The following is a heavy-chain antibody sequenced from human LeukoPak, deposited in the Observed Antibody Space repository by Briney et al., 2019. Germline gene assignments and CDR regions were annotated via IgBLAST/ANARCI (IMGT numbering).Heavy chain of an antibody. CDR2: IYHSGST. CDR1: GGSISSSNW. J-gene: IGHJ4*02. V-gene: IGHV4-4*02. CDR3: ASYGDYGYYFDY. D-gene: IGHD4-17*01. Sequence: SGTLSLTCAVSGGSISSSNWWSWVRQPPGKGLEWIGEIYHSGSTNYNPSLKSRVTISVDKSKNQFSLRLSSVTAADTAVYYCASYGDYGYYFDYWGQGTLVTVSS.